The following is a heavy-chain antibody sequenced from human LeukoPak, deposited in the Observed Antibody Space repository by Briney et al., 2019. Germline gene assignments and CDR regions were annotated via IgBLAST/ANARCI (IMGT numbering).Heavy chain of an antibody. CDR2: VYYSGST. Sequence: SETLSLTCTVSGGSISSYYWSWIRQPPGKGLEWIGYVYYSGSTNYNPSLKSRVTISVDTSKNQFSLKLSSVTAADTAVYYCARVGPDSGYDPYYFDYWGQGTLVTVSS. J-gene: IGHJ4*02. D-gene: IGHD5-12*01. CDR3: ARVGPDSGYDPYYFDY. CDR1: GGSISSYY. V-gene: IGHV4-59*01.